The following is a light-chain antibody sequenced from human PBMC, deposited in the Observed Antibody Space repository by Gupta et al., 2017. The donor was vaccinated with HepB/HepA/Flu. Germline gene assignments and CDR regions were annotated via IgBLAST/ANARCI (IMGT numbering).Light chain of an antibody. CDR1: SSDVGNYNL. CDR2: EVT. CDR3: CSYGGNIAVV. J-gene: IGLJ2*01. V-gene: IGLV2-23*02. Sequence: QSALTQPASGSGSPSQSITSFCTGTSSDVGNYNLFSWYQQHPGKVPKLRIYEVTKRPSGVSSRFSGSKSGTTATPTISGLQAEDDADDYCCSYGGNIAVVFGGGTNLTVL.